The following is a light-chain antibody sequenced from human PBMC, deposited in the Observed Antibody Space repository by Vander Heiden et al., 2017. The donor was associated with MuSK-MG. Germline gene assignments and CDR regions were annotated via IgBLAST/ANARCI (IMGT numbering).Light chain of an antibody. J-gene: IGLJ3*02. CDR2: EDS. CDR1: ALPKKY. V-gene: IGLV3-10*01. CDR3: YSTDSSGKRV. Sequence: SYELPQPPSVSVSPVQTARITCSGDALPKKYAYWYQQKSGQAPVLVIYEDSKRPSGIPERFSGSSSGTMATLTISGAQVEDEADYYCYSTDSSGKRVFGGGTKLTVL.